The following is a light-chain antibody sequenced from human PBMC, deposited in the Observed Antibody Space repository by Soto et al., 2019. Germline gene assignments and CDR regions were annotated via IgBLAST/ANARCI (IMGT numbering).Light chain of an antibody. CDR3: QQSYGTPLT. CDR1: QSISSY. Sequence: DIQMTQSPSSLSTSVGDRVTITCRASQSISSYLNWYQQKPGKAPKVLIYAASSLQSGVPSRFSGSGSGTDFTLTISSLQPEDFANYYCQQSYGTPLTFGGGTKVEIK. CDR2: AAS. J-gene: IGKJ4*01. V-gene: IGKV1-39*01.